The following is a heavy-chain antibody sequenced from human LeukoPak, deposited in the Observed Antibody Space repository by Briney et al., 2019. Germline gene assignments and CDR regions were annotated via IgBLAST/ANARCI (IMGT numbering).Heavy chain of an antibody. CDR3: ASSNYYFEY. J-gene: IGHJ4*02. CDR2: TYYRSKWYN. V-gene: IGHV6-1*01. CDR1: GDSVSSNSAT. Sequence: SQTLSLTCAISGDSVSSNSATWNWIRQSPSRGLEWLGRTYYRSKWYNDYAVSVRSRININADTSKNQFSLQLDSVTPEDTDLYYCASSNYYFEYWGQGTLVTVSS.